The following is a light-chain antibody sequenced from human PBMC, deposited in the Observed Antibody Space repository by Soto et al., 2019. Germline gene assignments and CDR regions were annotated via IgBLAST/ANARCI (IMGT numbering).Light chain of an antibody. J-gene: IGKJ5*01. V-gene: IGKV3-15*01. CDR3: QQYNNWPPIT. CDR1: QSVSSK. Sequence: EIGRTQSPSTLSVSPGERSTLAGRSSQSVSSKLAWYQQKPGQAPRLLIYGASTRATGIPARFSGSGSGTEFTLTISSLQSEDFAVYYCQQYNNWPPITFGPGTRLEI. CDR2: GAS.